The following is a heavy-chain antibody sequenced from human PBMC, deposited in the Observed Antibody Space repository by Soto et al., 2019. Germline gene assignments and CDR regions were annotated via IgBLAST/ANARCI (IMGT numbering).Heavy chain of an antibody. D-gene: IGHD3-3*02. CDR1: GFTFSSYA. CDR3: ARAGILPISPFDY. J-gene: IGHJ4*02. V-gene: IGHV3-30-3*01. Sequence: SLRLSCAASGFTFSSYAMHWVRQAPGKGLEWVAVISYDGSNKYYADSVKGRFTISRDNSKNTLYLQMNSLRAEDTAVYYCARAGILPISPFDYWGQGTLVTVS. CDR2: ISYDGSNK.